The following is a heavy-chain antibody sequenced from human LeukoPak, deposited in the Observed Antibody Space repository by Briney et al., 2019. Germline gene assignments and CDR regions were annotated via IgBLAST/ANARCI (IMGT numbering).Heavy chain of an antibody. J-gene: IGHJ2*01. CDR2: INPNSGGT. CDR1: GYTFTGYY. Sequence: AASVKVSCKASGYTFTGYYMHWVRQAPGQGLEWMGWINPNSGGTNYAQKFQGRVTMTRDTSISTAYMELSRLRSEDTAVYCCARDRDYYYDSSGYYGWYFDLWGRGTLVTVSS. D-gene: IGHD3-22*01. V-gene: IGHV1-2*02. CDR3: ARDRDYYYDSSGYYGWYFDL.